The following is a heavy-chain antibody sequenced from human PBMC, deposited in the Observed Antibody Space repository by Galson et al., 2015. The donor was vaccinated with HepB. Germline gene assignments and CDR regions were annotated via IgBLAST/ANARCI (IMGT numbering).Heavy chain of an antibody. V-gene: IGHV3-23*01. J-gene: IGHJ4*02. CDR3: AKGTYDDYRGFDC. CDR2: IDGLSVTK. Sequence: SLRLSCAASGFTFSDYAMNWVRQAPGKGLEWVSSIDGLSVTKFYSDSVNGRFTISRDNSKNTLYLQLNSLTVEDTAQYYCAKGTYDDYRGFDCWGQGTLVTVSS. CDR1: GFTFSDYA. D-gene: IGHD4-17*01.